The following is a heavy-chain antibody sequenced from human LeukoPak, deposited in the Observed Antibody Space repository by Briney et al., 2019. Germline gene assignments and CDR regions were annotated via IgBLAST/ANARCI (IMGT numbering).Heavy chain of an antibody. Sequence: GGSLRLSCAASGFTFDDYAMHWVRQAPGKGLEWVSGISWNSGSIGYADSVKGRFTISRDNAKNSLYLQMNSLRAEDAALCYCAKDSGDEYYFDYWGQGTLVTVSS. CDR1: GFTFDDYA. CDR2: ISWNSGSI. V-gene: IGHV3-9*01. D-gene: IGHD3-10*01. CDR3: AKDSGDEYYFDY. J-gene: IGHJ4*02.